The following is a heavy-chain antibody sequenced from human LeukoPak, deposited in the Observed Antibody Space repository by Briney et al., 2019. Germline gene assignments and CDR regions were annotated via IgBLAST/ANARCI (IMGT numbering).Heavy chain of an antibody. CDR1: GFTFSSYS. V-gene: IGHV3-7*01. D-gene: IGHD2-21*02. J-gene: IGHJ4*02. CDR3: AREVSALKYYFDY. Sequence: PGGSLRLSCAASGFTFSSYSMSWVRQAPGKGLEWVGNIKQDGSEKYYVDSVKGRFTISRDNAKNSLYLQMNSLRAEDTAVYYCAREVSALKYYFDYWGQGTLVTVSS. CDR2: IKQDGSEK.